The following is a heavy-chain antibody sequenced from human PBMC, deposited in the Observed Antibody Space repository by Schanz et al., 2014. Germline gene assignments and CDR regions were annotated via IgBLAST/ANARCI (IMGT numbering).Heavy chain of an antibody. Sequence: VRLVQSGAELKMPGATVKVSCETSGYTFTNYGVSWVRQAPGKGLEWVSTIASGGSHTFYADSVTGRFTISGDNSKNTLFLQMNSLRVEDTAIYYCAKIWKAHHLTGRPGWSDGMDVWGQGTTV. CDR1: GYTFTNYG. V-gene: IGHV3-23*04. CDR3: AKIWKAHHLTGRPGWSDGMDV. CDR2: IASGGSHT. D-gene: IGHD3-3*01. J-gene: IGHJ6*02.